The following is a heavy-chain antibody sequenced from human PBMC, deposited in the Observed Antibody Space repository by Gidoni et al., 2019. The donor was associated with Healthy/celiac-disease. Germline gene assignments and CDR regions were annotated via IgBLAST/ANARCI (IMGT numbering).Heavy chain of an antibody. D-gene: IGHD3-3*01. CDR3: ARRVYDDFWRAYGGFDY. V-gene: IGHV4-34*01. Sequence: VQLQQWGAGLLKPSETLSLTCAAHGGSFSAYYWSWIRQAPGKGLEWIGEINHSGSTNYNPSLKRRVTIAVDTSKNQFSLKLSSVTAADTAVYYCARRVYDDFWRAYGGFDYWGQGTLVTVSS. CDR2: INHSGST. J-gene: IGHJ4*02. CDR1: GGSFSAYY.